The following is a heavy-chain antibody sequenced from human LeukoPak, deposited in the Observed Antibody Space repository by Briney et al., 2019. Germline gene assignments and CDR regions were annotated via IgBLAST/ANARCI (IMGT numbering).Heavy chain of an antibody. J-gene: IGHJ2*01. CDR3: ARAMPITRIQLDWYFDL. CDR2: INHSGST. Sequence: SETLSLTCAVYGGSFSGYYWSWIRQPPGKGLEWIGEINHSGSTNYNPSLKSRVTISVDTSKNQFSLKLSSVTAADTAVYYCARAMPITRIQLDWYFDLWGRGTLVTVSS. D-gene: IGHD5-18*01. V-gene: IGHV4-34*01. CDR1: GGSFSGYY.